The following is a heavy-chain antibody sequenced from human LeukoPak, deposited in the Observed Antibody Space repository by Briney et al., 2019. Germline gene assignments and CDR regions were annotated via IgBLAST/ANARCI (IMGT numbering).Heavy chain of an antibody. J-gene: IGHJ6*03. D-gene: IGHD4-11*01. Sequence: PGGSLRLSCAASGFTFSSYAMSWVRQAPGKGLEWVSAISGSGGSTYYADSVKSRFTISRDNSKNTVCLQMNSLKAEDTAVYYCAKSILTTRYMDVWGKGTTVTVSS. V-gene: IGHV3-23*01. CDR2: ISGSGGST. CDR1: GFTFSSYA. CDR3: AKSILTTRYMDV.